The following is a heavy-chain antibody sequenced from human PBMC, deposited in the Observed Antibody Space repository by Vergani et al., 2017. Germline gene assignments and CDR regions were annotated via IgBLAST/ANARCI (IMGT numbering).Heavy chain of an antibody. J-gene: IGHJ4*02. CDR3: AKGRLRFVEGILYDY. CDR1: GFTFSSYA. Sequence: DVQLLDSGGGLVQPGGSLRLSCAASGFTFSSYAMSWVRQAPGKGLEWVSVISRSGGSTYYADSVKGRLTISRDTSKNTLYLQMNSLRAEDTAVYYCAKGRLRFVEGILYDYWGQGTLVTVSS. V-gene: IGHV3-23*01. CDR2: ISRSGGST. D-gene: IGHD3-3*01.